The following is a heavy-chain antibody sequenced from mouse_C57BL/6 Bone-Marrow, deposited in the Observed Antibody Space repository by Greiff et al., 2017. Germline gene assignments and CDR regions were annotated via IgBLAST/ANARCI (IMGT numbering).Heavy chain of an antibody. Sequence: EVKLVESGGGLAQSGRSLRLSCATSGFTFSDFYMEWVRQAPGQGLEWIAASRNKANDYTTEYSASVKGRFIVSRDTSQSIIYMRMNALRAEDTAIYYCARDACPHGMFAYWGEGTLVTVSA. CDR2: SRNKANDYTT. V-gene: IGHV7-1*01. D-gene: IGHD2-1*01. J-gene: IGHJ3*01. CDR1: GFTFSDFY. CDR3: ARDACPHGMFAY.